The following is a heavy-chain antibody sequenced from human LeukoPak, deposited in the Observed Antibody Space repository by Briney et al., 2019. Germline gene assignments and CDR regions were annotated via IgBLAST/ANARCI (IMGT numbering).Heavy chain of an antibody. V-gene: IGHV4-59*01. CDR3: AGPYSSSLLDGFDF. J-gene: IGHJ3*01. CDR1: GGSISSFY. CDR2: VYYSGST. D-gene: IGHD6-6*01. Sequence: SETLSLTCTVSGGSISSFYWSWIRQPPGKGLEWIGYVYYSGSTNYNPSLNSRATISVDTSKNQFSLKLSSVTAADTAVYYCAGPYSSSLLDGFDFWGQGTMVTVSS.